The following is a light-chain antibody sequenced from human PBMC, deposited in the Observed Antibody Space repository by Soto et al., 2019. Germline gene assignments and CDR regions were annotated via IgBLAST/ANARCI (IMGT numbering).Light chain of an antibody. V-gene: IGKV1-5*03. CDR2: KAS. CDR3: QQCNSYSWT. Sequence: DIQLTQSPSTLSASVGDRVIITCRARQSTSGWLAWYQQKPGKATKLLIYKASTLKSGVPSRFSGSGSGTEFTLTISSLQPDDFATYYCQQCNSYSWTFGQGTKVEI. CDR1: QSTSGW. J-gene: IGKJ1*01.